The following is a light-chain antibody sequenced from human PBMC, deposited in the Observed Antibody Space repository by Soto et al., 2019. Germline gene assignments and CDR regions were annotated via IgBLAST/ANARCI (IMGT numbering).Light chain of an antibody. J-gene: IGLJ1*01. V-gene: IGLV2-14*01. CDR2: DVS. CDR1: SSEVGGYNY. CDR3: SSFTSSSTLYV. Sequence: QSALTQPASVSGSPGQSITISCTGTSSEVGGYNYVSWYQQHPGKAPKLVIYDVSNRPSGVSNRFSGSKSGNTASLTISGLQAEDEADYYCSSFTSSSTLYVFGTGTKVTVL.